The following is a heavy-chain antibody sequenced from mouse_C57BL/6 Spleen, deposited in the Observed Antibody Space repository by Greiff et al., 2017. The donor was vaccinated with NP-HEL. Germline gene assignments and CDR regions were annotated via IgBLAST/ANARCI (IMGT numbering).Heavy chain of an antibody. CDR1: GFTFSDYG. CDR2: ISSGSSTI. J-gene: IGHJ4*01. V-gene: IGHV5-17*01. CDR3: ASDCYGSSPYYYAMDY. D-gene: IGHD1-1*01. Sequence: EVKVVESGGGLVKPGGSLKLSCAASGFTFSDYGMHWVRQAPEKGLEWVAYISSGSSTIYYADKVKGRFTISRDNAKDTLFLQMPSLRSEDTAMYFCASDCYGSSPYYYAMDYWGQGTSVTVSS.